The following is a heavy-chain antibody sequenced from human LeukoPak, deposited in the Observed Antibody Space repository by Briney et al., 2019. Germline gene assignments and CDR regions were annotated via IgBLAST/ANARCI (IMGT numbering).Heavy chain of an antibody. Sequence: GGSLRLSCAASGFTLSSYWMHWVRQVPGKGLVWVSCIDGDGSTTKYADSVKGRFTISRDNAKNTLYLQVNSLRAEDTAVYYCARETDSTLFDYWGQGTLVTVSS. CDR1: GFTLSSYW. CDR3: ARETDSTLFDY. V-gene: IGHV3-74*01. J-gene: IGHJ4*02. CDR2: IDGDGSTT. D-gene: IGHD2-2*01.